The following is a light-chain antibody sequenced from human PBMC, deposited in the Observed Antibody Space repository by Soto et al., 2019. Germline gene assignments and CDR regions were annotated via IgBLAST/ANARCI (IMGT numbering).Light chain of an antibody. CDR2: GAS. Sequence: DIVMTQSPATLSVSPGERSTLSCRASQSVATNLAWYQQKPGQPPRLLIYGASTRATGIPARFSGSGSGTEFTLTISSLQSEDFAVYYCQQYNNWPYWTFGQGTKVDIK. J-gene: IGKJ1*01. V-gene: IGKV3-15*01. CDR1: QSVATN. CDR3: QQYNNWPYWT.